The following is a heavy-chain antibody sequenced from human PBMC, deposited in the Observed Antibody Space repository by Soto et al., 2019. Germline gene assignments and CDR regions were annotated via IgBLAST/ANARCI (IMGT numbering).Heavy chain of an antibody. J-gene: IGHJ6*02. CDR3: ARARYCASPSCYKHYYYGMDT. CDR2: ISTYNSRT. CDR1: GYTFTSHG. V-gene: IGHV1-18*04. D-gene: IGHD2-2*02. Sequence: QDQLVQSGAEVKKPGASVKISCEASGYTFTSHGISWVRQAPGQGLEWLGWISTYNSRTHYAQKVQGRGPLTTGTSTSTAYLDLRSLTFDDTAVYYCARARYCASPSCYKHYYYGMDTWGQGTTVTVSS.